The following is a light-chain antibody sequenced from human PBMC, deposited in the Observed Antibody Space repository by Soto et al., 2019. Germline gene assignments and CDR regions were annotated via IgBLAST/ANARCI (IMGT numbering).Light chain of an antibody. J-gene: IGLJ2*01. CDR1: SGHSNYA. V-gene: IGLV4-69*01. CDR2: LNSDGSH. CDR3: QTWGTGLYVV. Sequence: QSVLTQSPSASASLGASVKLTCTLSSGHSNYAIAWHQQQPEKGPRYLMKLNSDGSHSKGDGIPDRVSGSSSGAERYLTISRLQSEDEADYYCQTWGTGLYVVFGGGTKLTVL.